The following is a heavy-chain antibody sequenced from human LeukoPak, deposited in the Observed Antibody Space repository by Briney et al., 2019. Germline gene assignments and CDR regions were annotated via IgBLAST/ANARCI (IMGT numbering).Heavy chain of an antibody. D-gene: IGHD3-10*01. CDR2: IIPIFGTA. Sequence: SVKVSCKASGGTFSSYAISWVRQAPGQGLEWMGGIIPIFGTANYAQKFQGRVTITADESTSTAYMELSSLRSEDTAVYYCARAPDYYGSGSGWFDPWGQGTLVTVSS. V-gene: IGHV1-69*13. J-gene: IGHJ5*02. CDR3: ARAPDYYGSGSGWFDP. CDR1: GGTFSSYA.